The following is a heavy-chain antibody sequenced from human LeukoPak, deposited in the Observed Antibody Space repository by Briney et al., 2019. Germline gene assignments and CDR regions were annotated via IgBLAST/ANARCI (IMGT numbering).Heavy chain of an antibody. CDR1: GFTFSSYG. Sequence: GGSLRLSCAASGFTFSSYGMHWVRQAPGKGLEWVAVIWYDGSNKYYADSVKGRFTISRDNSKNTLYLQMNSLRAEDTAVYYCARSSSGFDAFEIWGQGTMVTVSS. D-gene: IGHD3-22*01. CDR2: IWYDGSNK. J-gene: IGHJ3*02. V-gene: IGHV3-33*01. CDR3: ARSSSGFDAFEI.